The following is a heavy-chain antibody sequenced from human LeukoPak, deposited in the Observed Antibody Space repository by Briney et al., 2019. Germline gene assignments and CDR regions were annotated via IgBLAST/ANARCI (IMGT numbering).Heavy chain of an antibody. CDR3: ARGQYSPDY. V-gene: IGHV3-33*01. CDR2: IWYDGSNK. Sequence: GRSLRLSCAASGFTFSSYGMHRVRQAPGKGLEWVAVIWYDGSNKYYTDSVKDRFTISRDNSKNTLYLQMNSLRAEDTAVYYCARGQYSPDYWGQGTLVTVSS. J-gene: IGHJ4*02. CDR1: GFTFSSYG. D-gene: IGHD2-15*01.